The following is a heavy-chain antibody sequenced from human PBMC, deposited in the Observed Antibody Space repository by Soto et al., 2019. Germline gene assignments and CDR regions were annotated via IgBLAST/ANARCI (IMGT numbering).Heavy chain of an antibody. CDR2: IHPSGART. Sequence: GGSLRLSCTASGFTFGIFTMNWVRQAPGRGLEWVSSIHPSGARTFYADSVKGRFAIPRENSKSTLHLQMNSLGTEDTAVYYSAKPYGPQAFDFRGQGALVTVS. CDR3: AKPYGPQAFDF. J-gene: IGHJ4*02. CDR1: GFTFGIFT. D-gene: IGHD3-10*01. V-gene: IGHV3-23*01.